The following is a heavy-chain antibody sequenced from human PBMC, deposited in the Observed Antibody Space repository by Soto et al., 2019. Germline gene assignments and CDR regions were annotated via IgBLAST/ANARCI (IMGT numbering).Heavy chain of an antibody. D-gene: IGHD1-1*01. CDR1: GFTFSSYG. J-gene: IGHJ4*02. CDR3: ARGTGPSDY. Sequence: QVQLVESGGGVVQPGRSLRLSCAASGFTFSSYGMHWVRQAPGKGLEWVAVIWDDGSNKYYADSVKGRFTIPRDNSKNPLYLQMNSLRAEDTAVYYCARGTGPSDYWGQGTLVTVSS. CDR2: IWDDGSNK. V-gene: IGHV3-33*01.